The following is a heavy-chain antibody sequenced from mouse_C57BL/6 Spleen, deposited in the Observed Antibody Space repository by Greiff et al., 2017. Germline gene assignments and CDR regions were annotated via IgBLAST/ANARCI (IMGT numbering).Heavy chain of an antibody. CDR3: ARAYYSNPYAMDY. J-gene: IGHJ4*01. CDR2: INYDGSST. V-gene: IGHV5-16*01. Sequence: EVQRVESEGGLVQPGSSMKLSCTASGFTFSDYYMAWVRQVPEKGLEWVANINYDGSSTYYLDSLKSRFIISRDNAKNILYLQMSSLKSEDTATYYCARAYYSNPYAMDYWGQGTSVTVSS. D-gene: IGHD2-5*01. CDR1: GFTFSDYY.